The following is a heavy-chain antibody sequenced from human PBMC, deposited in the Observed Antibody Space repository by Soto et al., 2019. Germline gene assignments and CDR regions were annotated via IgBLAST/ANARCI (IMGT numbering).Heavy chain of an antibody. CDR1: GFTFSSYG. CDR3: ARDLYSSSWYYYYYYGMDV. Sequence: TGGSLRLSCAASGFTFSSYGMHWVRQAPGKGLEWVAVIWYDGSNKYYADSVKGRFTISRDNSKNTLYLQMNSLRAEDTAVYYCARDLYSSSWYYYYYYGMDVWGQGTTVTVSS. D-gene: IGHD6-13*01. CDR2: IWYDGSNK. J-gene: IGHJ6*02. V-gene: IGHV3-33*01.